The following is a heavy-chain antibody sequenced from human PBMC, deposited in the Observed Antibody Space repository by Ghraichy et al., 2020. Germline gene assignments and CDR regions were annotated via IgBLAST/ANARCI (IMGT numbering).Heavy chain of an antibody. V-gene: IGHV3-33*01. CDR3: ARDKESPLNYYYYGMDV. Sequence: GGSLRLSCAASGFTFSSYGMHWVRQAPGKGLEWVAVIWYDGSNKYYADSVKGRFTISRDNSKNTLYLQMNSLRAEDTAVYYCARDKESPLNYYYYGMDVWGQGTTVTVSS. J-gene: IGHJ6*02. CDR2: IWYDGSNK. CDR1: GFTFSSYG.